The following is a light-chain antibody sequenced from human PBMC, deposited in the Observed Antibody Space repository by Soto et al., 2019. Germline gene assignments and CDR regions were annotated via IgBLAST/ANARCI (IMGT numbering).Light chain of an antibody. J-gene: IGKJ1*01. CDR2: GAS. CDR1: QSVSSNY. V-gene: IGKV3-20*01. Sequence: EIVLTQSPGTLSLSPGERATLSCRASQSVSSNYLAWYQQKPGQAPRPLIYGASSRATGIPDRLSGSGSGTDFTLTISRLEPEDFAVYYCQQYDSSPWTFGQGTKVEIK. CDR3: QQYDSSPWT.